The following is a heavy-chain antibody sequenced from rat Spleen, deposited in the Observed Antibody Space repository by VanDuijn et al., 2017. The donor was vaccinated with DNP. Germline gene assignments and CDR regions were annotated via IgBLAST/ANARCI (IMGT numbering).Heavy chain of an antibody. CDR2: LSYDGESI. CDR1: GFTFSDSY. Sequence: EVQLVESGGGLVQPGRSLNLSCVASGFTFSDSYMAWVRQTPTKGLEWVAYLSYDGESIYYGDSVKGRFTISRDNAKSTLFLQMNSLRSEDTATYYCARGSTTVDYWYFDFWGPGTMVTVSS. D-gene: IGHD1-1*01. J-gene: IGHJ1*01. CDR3: ARGSTTVDYWYFDF. V-gene: IGHV5-22*01.